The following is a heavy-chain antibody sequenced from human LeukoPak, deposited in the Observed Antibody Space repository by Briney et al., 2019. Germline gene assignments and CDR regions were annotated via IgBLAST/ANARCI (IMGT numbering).Heavy chain of an antibody. CDR1: GGSFSGYY. J-gene: IGHJ4*02. CDR2: INHSGST. CDR3: ARVTWELPGAFDY. Sequence: SETLSLTCAVYGGSFSGYYWSWIRQPPGKGLEWIGEINHSGSTNYNPSLKSRVTISVDTSKNQFSLKLSSVTAADTAVYYCARVTWELPGAFDYWGQGTLVTVSS. V-gene: IGHV4-34*01. D-gene: IGHD1-26*01.